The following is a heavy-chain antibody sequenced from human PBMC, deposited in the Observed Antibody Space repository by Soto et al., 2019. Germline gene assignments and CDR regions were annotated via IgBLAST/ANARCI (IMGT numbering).Heavy chain of an antibody. CDR1: GYTFTSYG. V-gene: IGHV1-18*04. CDR3: ARHGRQDIVVVPAASWFDP. D-gene: IGHD2-2*01. CDR2: ISAYNGNT. Sequence: SVKVSCKASGYTFTSYGISWVRQAPVQGLEWMGWISAYNGNTNYAQKLQGRVTMTTDTSTSTAYMELRSLRSDDTAVYYCARHGRQDIVVVPAASWFDPWGQGTLVTVSS. J-gene: IGHJ5*02.